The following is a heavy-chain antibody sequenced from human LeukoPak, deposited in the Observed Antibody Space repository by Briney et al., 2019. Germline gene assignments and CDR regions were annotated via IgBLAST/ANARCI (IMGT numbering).Heavy chain of an antibody. CDR3: ARAGGAYYYDSSGDDAFDI. CDR1: GFTFSRYA. D-gene: IGHD3-22*01. CDR2: VSGSGDST. J-gene: IGHJ3*02. V-gene: IGHV3-23*01. Sequence: GGSLRLSCAASGFTFSRYAMSWVRQAPGKGLEWVSVVSGSGDSTHYADSVKGRFTISRDNSKNTLYLQMNSLRAEDTAVYYCARAGGAYYYDSSGDDAFDIWGQGTMVTVSS.